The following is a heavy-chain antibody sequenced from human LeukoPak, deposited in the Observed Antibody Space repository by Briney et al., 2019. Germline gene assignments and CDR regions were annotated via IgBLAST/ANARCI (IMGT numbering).Heavy chain of an antibody. CDR3: ARDNWIEAHYFDY. V-gene: IGHV3-48*01. J-gene: IGHJ4*02. Sequence: GGSLRLSCAASGFPFSSYSMNWVRQAPGEGLEWVSYISSSRTTSYADSVKGRFTISRDNAKNSLYLQMNSLRAEDTAVYYCARDNWIEAHYFDYWGQGTLVTVSS. CDR1: GFPFSSYS. D-gene: IGHD1-20*01. CDR2: ISSSRTT.